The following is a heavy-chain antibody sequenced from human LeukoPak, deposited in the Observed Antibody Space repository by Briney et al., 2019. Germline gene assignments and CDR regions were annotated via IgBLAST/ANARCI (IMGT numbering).Heavy chain of an antibody. Sequence: SETLSLTCTVSGGSISSGGYYWSWIRQHPGKGLEWIGDIYYSGSTYHNPSLKSRVTISVDTSKNQFSLKLSSVTAADTAVYYCAREVGGDGDYFDYWGQGMQLTVSS. V-gene: IGHV4-31*03. D-gene: IGHD3-16*01. CDR2: IYYSGST. CDR3: AREVGGDGDYFDY. CDR1: GGSISSGGYY. J-gene: IGHJ4*02.